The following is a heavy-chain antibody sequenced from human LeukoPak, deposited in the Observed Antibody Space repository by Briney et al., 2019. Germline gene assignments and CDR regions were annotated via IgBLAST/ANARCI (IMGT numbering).Heavy chain of an antibody. Sequence: GGSLRLSCAASGFTFSTYAMSWVRQAPGKGLQWVSAISGGGGSTYYADSVKGRFTISRDNSKNTLYLQMNSLRAEDTAVYYCAKVVSDSSGYPARYFDLWGRGTLVTVSS. CDR1: GFTFSTYA. D-gene: IGHD3-22*01. CDR3: AKVVSDSSGYPARYFDL. V-gene: IGHV3-23*01. J-gene: IGHJ2*01. CDR2: ISGGGGST.